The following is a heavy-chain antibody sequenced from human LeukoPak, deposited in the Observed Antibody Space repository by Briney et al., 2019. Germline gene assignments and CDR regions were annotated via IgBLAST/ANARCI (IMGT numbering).Heavy chain of an antibody. D-gene: IGHD3-22*01. J-gene: IGHJ4*02. CDR1: GGSFSGYY. Sequence: SETLSLTCAVSGGSFSGYYWSWIRQPPGKGLEWIGEINHSGSTNYNPSLKSRVTISVDTSKDQFSLKLSSVTAADTAVYYCAREGRYDSSGINDYWGQGTLVTVSS. CDR2: INHSGST. CDR3: AREGRYDSSGINDY. V-gene: IGHV4-34*01.